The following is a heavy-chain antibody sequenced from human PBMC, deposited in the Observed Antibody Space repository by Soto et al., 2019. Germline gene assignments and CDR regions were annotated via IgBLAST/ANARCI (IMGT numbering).Heavy chain of an antibody. CDR2: ISGSGGST. V-gene: IGHV3-23*01. D-gene: IGHD6-13*01. CDR3: AKEVAAAGTDCSDY. J-gene: IGHJ4*02. Sequence: EVQLLESGGGLVQPGGSLRLSCAASGFTFSSYAMSWVRQAPGKGLEWVSAISGSGGSTYYADSVKGRFTISRDNSKNTLYRQMDSLRAGDAGVYYCAKEVAAAGTDCSDYWGQGTLVTVSS. CDR1: GFTFSSYA.